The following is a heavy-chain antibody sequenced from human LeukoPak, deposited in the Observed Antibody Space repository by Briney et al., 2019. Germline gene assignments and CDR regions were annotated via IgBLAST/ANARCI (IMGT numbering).Heavy chain of an antibody. D-gene: IGHD2-15*01. J-gene: IGHJ6*02. CDR2: IIPIFGTA. V-gene: IGHV1-69*13. CDR1: GGTFSSYA. Sequence: GASVKVSCKASGGTFSSYAISWVRQAPGQGLEWMGGIIPIFGTANYAQKFQGRVTITADESTSTAYMELSSLRSEDTAVYYCARDGYCSGGSCYDPTYYYYGMDVWGQGTTVTVSS. CDR3: ARDGYCSGGSCYDPTYYYYGMDV.